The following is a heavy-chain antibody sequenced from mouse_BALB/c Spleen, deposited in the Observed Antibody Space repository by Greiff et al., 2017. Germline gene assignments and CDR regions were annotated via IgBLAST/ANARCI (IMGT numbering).Heavy chain of an antibody. CDR3: ARFDTTVKYYFDY. CDR2: ISYSGST. V-gene: IGHV3-2*02. Sequence: EVKLMESGPGLVKPSQSLSLTCTVTGYSITSDYAWNWIRQFPGNKLEWMGYISYSGSTSYNPSLKSRISITRDTSKNQFFLQLNSVTTEDTATYYCARFDTTVKYYFDYWGQGTTLTVSS. CDR1: GYSITSDYA. D-gene: IGHD1-1*01. J-gene: IGHJ2*01.